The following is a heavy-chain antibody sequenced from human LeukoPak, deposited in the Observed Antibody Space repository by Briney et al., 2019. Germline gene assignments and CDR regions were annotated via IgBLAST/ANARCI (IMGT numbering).Heavy chain of an antibody. CDR3: ASDTAMVIYYYYYMDV. V-gene: IGHV3-23*01. CDR2: ISGSGGST. CDR1: GFTFSSYS. Sequence: PGGSLRLSCAASGFTFSSYSMNWVRQAPGKGLEWVSAISGSGGSTYYADSVKGRFTISRDNSKNTLYLQMNSLRAEDTAVYYCASDTAMVIYYYYYMDVWGKGTTVTVSS. J-gene: IGHJ6*03. D-gene: IGHD5-18*01.